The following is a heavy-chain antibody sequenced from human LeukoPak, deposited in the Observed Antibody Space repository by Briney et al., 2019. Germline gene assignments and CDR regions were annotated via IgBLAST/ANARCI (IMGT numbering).Heavy chain of an antibody. CDR1: GYTFTSYD. Sequence: ASVKDSCKASGYTFTSYDINWVRQATGQGLEWMGWMNPNSGNTGYAQKFQGRVTMTRNTSISTAYMELSSLRSEDTAVYYCARMGRGDSYYDAFDIWGQGTMVTVSS. V-gene: IGHV1-8*01. CDR2: MNPNSGNT. CDR3: ARMGRGDSYYDAFDI. D-gene: IGHD1-26*01. J-gene: IGHJ3*02.